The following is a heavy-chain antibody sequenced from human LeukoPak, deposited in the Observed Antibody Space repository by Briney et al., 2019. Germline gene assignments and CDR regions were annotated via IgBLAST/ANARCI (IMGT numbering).Heavy chain of an antibody. CDR3: ATFPSAISS. V-gene: IGHV3-48*01. Sequence: GGSLRLSCAASGSIFSTYSMNWVRQAPGKGLEWVSYISSDSTTIYYADSVRGRFTVSRDNAKNSLYLQMNSLRVEDTAVYYCATFPSAISSWGQGTLVTVSS. D-gene: IGHD2-2*02. CDR1: GSIFSTYS. J-gene: IGHJ5*02. CDR2: ISSDSTTI.